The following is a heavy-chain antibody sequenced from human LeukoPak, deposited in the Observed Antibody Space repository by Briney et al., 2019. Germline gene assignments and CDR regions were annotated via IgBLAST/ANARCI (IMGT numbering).Heavy chain of an antibody. D-gene: IGHD3-22*01. CDR2: TSSGGDYT. Sequence: GGSLRLSCAASGFTFSIYAMSWVRQAPGKGLEWVSSTSSGGDYTYYAGSVKGRFTISRDNSKNTLYLQMNSLRAEDTAVYYCAKVGITYYYDSSGYYWDYWGQGTLVTVSS. CDR1: GFTFSIYA. J-gene: IGHJ4*02. CDR3: AKVGITYYYDSSGYYWDY. V-gene: IGHV3-23*01.